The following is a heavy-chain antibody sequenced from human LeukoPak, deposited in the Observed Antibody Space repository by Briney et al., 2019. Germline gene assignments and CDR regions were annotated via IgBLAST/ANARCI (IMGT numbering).Heavy chain of an antibody. CDR3: AKRQCSGFNCAFFDY. V-gene: IGHV3-23*01. CDR2: IFASGGTT. D-gene: IGHD2-15*01. CDR1: KFTFRNYD. Sequence: GGSLRLSCAASKFTFRNYDMSWVRQAPGKGLVGVSAIFASGGTTYYADSVKGRFTISRDNSKNTLSLQMNSLGAEDTAVYYCAKRQCSGFNCAFFDYWGQGTLVTVSS. J-gene: IGHJ4*02.